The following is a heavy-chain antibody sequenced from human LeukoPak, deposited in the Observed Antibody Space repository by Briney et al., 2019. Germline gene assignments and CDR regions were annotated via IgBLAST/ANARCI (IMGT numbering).Heavy chain of an antibody. D-gene: IGHD4/OR15-4a*01. CDR2: INHSGST. CDR1: GGSFSGYY. CDR3: ARVELTVDY. Sequence: PSETLSLTCAVYGGSFSGYYWSWIRQPPGKGLEWIGEINHSGSTNYNPSLKSRVTISVDTSKNQFSLKLSSVTAADTAVYYCARVELTVDYWCQGTLVTVSS. V-gene: IGHV4-34*01. J-gene: IGHJ4*02.